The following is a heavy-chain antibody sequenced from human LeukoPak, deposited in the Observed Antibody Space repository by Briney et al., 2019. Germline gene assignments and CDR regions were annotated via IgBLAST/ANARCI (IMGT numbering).Heavy chain of an antibody. D-gene: IGHD2-2*01. CDR3: ARGGVGHCSSTSCYGYYYYGMDV. CDR1: GFTFSDYY. CDR2: ISSSGSTI. Sequence: PGGSLRLSCAAPGFTFSDYYMSWIRQAPGKGLEWVSYISSSGSTIYYADSVKGRFTISRDNAKNSLYLQMNSLRAEDTAVYYCARGGVGHCSSTSCYGYYYYGMDVWGQGTTVAVSS. V-gene: IGHV3-11*01. J-gene: IGHJ6*02.